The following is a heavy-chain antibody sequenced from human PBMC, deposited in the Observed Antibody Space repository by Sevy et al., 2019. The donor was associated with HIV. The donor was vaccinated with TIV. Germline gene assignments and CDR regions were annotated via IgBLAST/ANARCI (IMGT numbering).Heavy chain of an antibody. CDR2: ISYDGSNK. D-gene: IGHD2-2*01. V-gene: IGHV3-30*18. CDR3: AKGGDIVVVPAQYYFDY. Sequence: GGSLRLSCAASGFTFSSYGMHWVRQAPGKGLEWVAVISYDGSNKYYADSVKGRFTISRDNSKNTLYLQMNSLRAEDTAVYYCAKGGDIVVVPAQYYFDYWAREPWSPSPQ. CDR1: GFTFSSYG. J-gene: IGHJ4*02.